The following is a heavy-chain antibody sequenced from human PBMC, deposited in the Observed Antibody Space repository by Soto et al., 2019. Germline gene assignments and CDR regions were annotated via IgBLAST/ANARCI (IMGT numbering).Heavy chain of an antibody. D-gene: IGHD3-16*02. CDR3: GRSVTP. CDR1: GGSISSGGYY. CDR2: IYYSGST. V-gene: IGHV4-31*01. Sequence: QVQLQESGPGLVKPSQTLSLTCTVSGGSISSGGYYWSWIRQHPGKGLEWIGYIYYSGSTYYNPSLQSSVTITRKTSKNQFSPKLSPGTAADPAVFFCGRSVTPWGQGTLVTVSS. J-gene: IGHJ5*02.